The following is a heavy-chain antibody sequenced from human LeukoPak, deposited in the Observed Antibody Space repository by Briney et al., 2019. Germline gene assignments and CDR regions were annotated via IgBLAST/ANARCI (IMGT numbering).Heavy chain of an antibody. V-gene: IGHV3-74*01. CDR3: ARDGRYSYGPA. Sequence: GGSLRLSCAASGFTFSSYWMHWVRQAPGKGLVWVSRINSDGSSTSYADSVKSRFTISRDNAKNTLYLQMNSLRAEDTAVYYCARDGRYSYGPAWGQGTLVTVSS. D-gene: IGHD5-18*01. CDR2: INSDGSST. CDR1: GFTFSSYW. J-gene: IGHJ5*02.